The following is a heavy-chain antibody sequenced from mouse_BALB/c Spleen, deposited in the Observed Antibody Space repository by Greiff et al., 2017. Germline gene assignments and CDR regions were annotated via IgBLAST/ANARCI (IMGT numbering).Heavy chain of an antibody. CDR3: TRGGGGAWFAY. CDR2: IYPSDSYT. J-gene: IGHJ3*01. CDR1: GYTFTSYW. Sequence: QVQLQQPGAELVRPGASVKLSCKASGYTFTSYWINWVKQRPGQGLEWIGNIYPSDSYTNYNQKFKDKATLTVDKSSSTAYMQLSSPTSEDSAVYYCTRGGGGAWFAYWGQGTLVTVSA. V-gene: IGHV1-69*02. D-gene: IGHD1-1*02.